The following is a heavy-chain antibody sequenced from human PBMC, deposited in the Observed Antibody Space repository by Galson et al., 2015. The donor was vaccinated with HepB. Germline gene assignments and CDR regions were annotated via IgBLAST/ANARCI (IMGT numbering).Heavy chain of an antibody. CDR2: ISGSGGST. Sequence: SLRLSCAASGFTFSSYAMSWVRQAPGKGLEWVSAISGSGGSTYYADSVKGRFTISRDNSKNTLYLQMNSLRAEDTAVYYCAKSLASRWDIVVVPAAQHFDYWGQGTLVTVSS. CDR1: GFTFSSYA. CDR3: AKSLASRWDIVVVPAAQHFDY. J-gene: IGHJ4*02. D-gene: IGHD2-2*01. V-gene: IGHV3-23*01.